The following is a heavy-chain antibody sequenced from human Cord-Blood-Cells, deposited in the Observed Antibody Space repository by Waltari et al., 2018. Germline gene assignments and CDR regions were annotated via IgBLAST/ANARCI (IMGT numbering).Heavy chain of an antibody. CDR2: ISSSGSTI. D-gene: IGHD3-10*01. J-gene: IGHJ4*01. CDR3: ARDGVLLWFGELFDY. Sequence: EMQLVESGGGLVQPGGSLRLSCAASGFTFSSYEMNWVRQAPGKVLVWVSYISSSGSTIYYADSVKGRFTISRDNAKNSLYLQMNSLRAEDTAVYYCARDGVLLWFGELFDYWGQEPWSPSPQ. V-gene: IGHV3-48*03. CDR1: GFTFSSYE.